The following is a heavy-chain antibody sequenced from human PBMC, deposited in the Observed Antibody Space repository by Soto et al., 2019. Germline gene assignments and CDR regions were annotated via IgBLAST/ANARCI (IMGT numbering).Heavy chain of an antibody. D-gene: IGHD3-22*01. J-gene: IGHJ3*02. CDR1: GATLDTFINFG. CDR2: IIPVFGTA. CDR3: ARGAVTKIVVVMYAALEM. V-gene: IGHV1-69*12. Sequence: QVQLVQSGAEVKKPGSSVKVSCKASGATLDTFINFGITWVRRAPGQGLEWMGGIIPVFGTAHYEQKFQGRLTISADESTRKAYMELSSLRSEDTGVYYCARGAVTKIVVVMYAALEMWGQGTMVTVSS.